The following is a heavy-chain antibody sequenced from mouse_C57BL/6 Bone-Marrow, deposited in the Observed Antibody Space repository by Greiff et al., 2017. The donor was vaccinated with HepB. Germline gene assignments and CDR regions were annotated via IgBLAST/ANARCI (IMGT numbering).Heavy chain of an antibody. V-gene: IGHV5-17*01. J-gene: IGHJ3*01. CDR2: ISSGSSTI. Sequence: EVQRVESGGGLVKPGGSLKLSCAASGFTFSDYGMHWVRQAPEKGLEWVAYISSGSSTIYYADTVKGRSTISRDNAKNTLFLQMTSLRSEDTAMYYCARLRRAWFAYWGQGTLVTVSA. D-gene: IGHD2-4*01. CDR3: ARLRRAWFAY. CDR1: GFTFSDYG.